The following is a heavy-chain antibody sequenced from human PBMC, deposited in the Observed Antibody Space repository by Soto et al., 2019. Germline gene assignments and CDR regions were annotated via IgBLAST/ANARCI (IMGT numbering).Heavy chain of an antibody. CDR1: GSSISSHC. CDR2: INQDGTKI. Sequence: GTLRLACAASGSSISSHCMSWVRQAPGKGLEWVANINQDGTKIHYVDSVKGRFTISRDNAKNSLHLQLSSLRADDTAVYFCARGEEWLLLSLQGVFDQWGQGTLVTVSS. CDR3: ARGEEWLLLSLQGVFDQ. J-gene: IGHJ4*02. V-gene: IGHV3-7*03. D-gene: IGHD3-3*01.